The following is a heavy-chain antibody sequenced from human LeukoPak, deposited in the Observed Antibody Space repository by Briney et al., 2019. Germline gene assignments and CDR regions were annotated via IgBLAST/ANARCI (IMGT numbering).Heavy chain of an antibody. D-gene: IGHD3-22*01. J-gene: IGHJ4*02. CDR2: MSAYNGNT. CDR1: AYTFTSYG. V-gene: IGHV1-18*01. Sequence: RASVKVSCKASAYTFTSYGISWVRQAPGQGLEWMGWMSAYNGNTNYAQQLQGRVTITTDTATSTAYMELRSLRSDDTAVYYCARDNYDSSGYYYGLGYWGQGTLVTVSS. CDR3: ARDNYDSSGYYYGLGY.